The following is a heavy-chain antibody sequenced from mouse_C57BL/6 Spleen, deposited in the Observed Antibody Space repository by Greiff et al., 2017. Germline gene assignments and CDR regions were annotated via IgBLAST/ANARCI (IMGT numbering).Heavy chain of an antibody. J-gene: IGHJ4*01. Sequence: VQLQQSGAELARPGASVKLSCKASGYTFTSYGISWVKQRTGQGLEWIGEIYPRSGNTYYNEKFKGKATLTADKSSSTAYMELRSLTSEDSAVYFCARFITTVVNYYARDYWGQGTSVTVSS. CDR1: GYTFTSYG. CDR2: IYPRSGNT. V-gene: IGHV1-81*01. D-gene: IGHD1-1*01. CDR3: ARFITTVVNYYARDY.